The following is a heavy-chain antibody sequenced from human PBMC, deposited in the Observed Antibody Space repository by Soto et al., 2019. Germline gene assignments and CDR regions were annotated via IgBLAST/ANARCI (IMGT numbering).Heavy chain of an antibody. V-gene: IGHV1-69*06. CDR1: GGTFSSYA. J-gene: IGHJ6*02. CDR3: AREQFLTGHLGYYGMDV. Sequence: SVKVSCKASGGTFSSYAISWVRQAPGQGLEWMGGIIPIFGTANYAQKFQGRVTITADTSTSTAYMELSSLRSEDTAVYYCAREQFLTGHLGYYGMDVWGQGTTVTVS. D-gene: IGHD3-9*01. CDR2: IIPIFGTA.